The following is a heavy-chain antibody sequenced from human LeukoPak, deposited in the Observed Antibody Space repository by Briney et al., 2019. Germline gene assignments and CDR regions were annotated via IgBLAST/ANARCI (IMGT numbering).Heavy chain of an antibody. D-gene: IGHD4-17*01. CDR3: ARDRDYGDFNYYYYGMDV. CDR2: ISSSSSYI. V-gene: IGHV3-21*01. CDR1: GFTFSSYS. Sequence: GGSLRLSCAASGFTFSSYSMNWVRQAPGKGLEWVSSISSSSSYIYYADSVKGRFTISRDNAKNSLYLQMNSLRAEDTAVYYCARDRDYGDFNYYYYGMDVWGQGTTVTVSS. J-gene: IGHJ6*02.